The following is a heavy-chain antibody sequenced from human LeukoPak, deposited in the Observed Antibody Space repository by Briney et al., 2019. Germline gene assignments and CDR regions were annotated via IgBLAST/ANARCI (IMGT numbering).Heavy chain of an antibody. CDR3: AAHLRYFDWLFRDY. V-gene: IGHV4-34*01. CDR1: GGSFSGYY. Sequence: SETLSLTSAVYGGSFSGYYWSWIRQPPGKGLEWIGEINHSGSTNYNPSLKSRVTISVDTSKNQFSLKLSSVTAADTAVYYCAAHLRYFDWLFRDYWGQGTLVTVSS. CDR2: INHSGST. D-gene: IGHD3-9*01. J-gene: IGHJ4*02.